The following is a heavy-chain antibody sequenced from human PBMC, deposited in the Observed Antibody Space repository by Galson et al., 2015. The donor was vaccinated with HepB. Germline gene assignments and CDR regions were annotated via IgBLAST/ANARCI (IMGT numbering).Heavy chain of an antibody. CDR3: ARGLVVVPAAMATPPGGWFDP. CDR2: INPSGGST. D-gene: IGHD2-2*01. Sequence: SVKASCKASGYTFTSYYMHWVRQAPGQGLEWMGIINPSGGSTSYAQKFQGRVTMTRDTSTSTVYMEPSSLRSEDTAVYYCARGLVVVPAAMATPPGGWFDPWGQGTLVTVSS. V-gene: IGHV1-46*01. J-gene: IGHJ5*02. CDR1: GYTFTSYY.